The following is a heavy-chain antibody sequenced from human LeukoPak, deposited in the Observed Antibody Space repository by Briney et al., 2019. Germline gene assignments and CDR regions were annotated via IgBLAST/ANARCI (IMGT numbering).Heavy chain of an antibody. Sequence: AGGSLRLSCAASGFTFSSYSMNWVRQAPGKGLEWVSAIKGRFTISTDNAKNSLYLQMNSLRAEDTATYYCARGFYDYVWGELDYWGQGTLVTVSS. CDR3: ARGFYDYVWGELDY. J-gene: IGHJ4*02. V-gene: IGHV3-21*01. CDR2: I. CDR1: GFTFSSYS. D-gene: IGHD3-16*01.